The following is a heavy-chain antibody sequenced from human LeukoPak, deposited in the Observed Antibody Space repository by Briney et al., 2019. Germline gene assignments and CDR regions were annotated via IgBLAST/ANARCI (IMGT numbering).Heavy chain of an antibody. CDR2: INWNGGNT. V-gene: IGHV3-20*04. J-gene: IGHJ5*02. CDR1: GFTFDDYC. D-gene: IGHD1-26*01. CDR3: ARTSDGNWFDP. Sequence: GGSLRLSCAASGFTFDDYCMSWVRQGPGKGLEWVSGINWNGGNTGYADSVKGRFTIFRDNAKNSLYLEMDSLRVEDTALYYCARTSDGNWFDPWGQGTLVTVSS.